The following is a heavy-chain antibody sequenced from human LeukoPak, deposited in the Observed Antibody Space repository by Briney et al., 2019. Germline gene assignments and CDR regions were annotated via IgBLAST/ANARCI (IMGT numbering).Heavy chain of an antibody. CDR3: AKGVRGNSSDDY. D-gene: IGHD3-22*01. CDR1: GFTFSRYG. J-gene: IGHJ4*02. Sequence: GKSLRLSCAASGFTFSRYGMHWVRQAPGKGLNWVAVISFDGSNKYYSDSVRGRFTISRDNSKNTLYLQMNSLRAEDTAVYYCAKGVRGNSSDDYWGQGTLVTVSS. CDR2: ISFDGSNK. V-gene: IGHV3-30*18.